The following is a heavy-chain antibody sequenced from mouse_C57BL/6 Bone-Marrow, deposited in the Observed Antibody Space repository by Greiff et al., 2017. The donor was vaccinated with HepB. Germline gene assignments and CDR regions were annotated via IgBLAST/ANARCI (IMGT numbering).Heavy chain of an antibody. J-gene: IGHJ1*03. CDR1: GFTFSDYY. V-gene: IGHV5-12*01. Sequence: EVQGVESGGGLVQPGGSLKLSCAASGFTFSDYYMYWVRQTPEKRLEWVAYISNGGGSTYYPDTVKGRFTISRDNAKNTLYLQMSRLKSEDTAMYYCARHYYGSSRGWYFDVWGTGTTVTVSS. CDR3: ARHYYGSSRGWYFDV. CDR2: ISNGGGST. D-gene: IGHD1-1*01.